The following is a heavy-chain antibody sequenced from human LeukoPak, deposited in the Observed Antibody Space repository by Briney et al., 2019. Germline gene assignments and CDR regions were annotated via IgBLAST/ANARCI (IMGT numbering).Heavy chain of an antibody. CDR2: ISGSGGST. Sequence: GGSLRLSCAASGFTFSSYATSWVRQAPGKGLEWVSAISGSGGSTYYADSVKGRFTISRDNSKNTLYLQMNSLRAEDTAVYYCAKSFRHVLRFLEWLFAFDIWGQGTMVTVSS. CDR1: GFTFSSYA. D-gene: IGHD3-3*01. V-gene: IGHV3-23*01. CDR3: AKSFRHVLRFLEWLFAFDI. J-gene: IGHJ3*02.